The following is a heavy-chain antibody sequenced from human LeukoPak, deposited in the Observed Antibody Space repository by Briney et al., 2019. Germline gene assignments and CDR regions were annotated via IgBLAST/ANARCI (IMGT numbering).Heavy chain of an antibody. J-gene: IGHJ4*02. CDR1: GFTFSSYA. Sequence: PGRSLRLSCAASGFTFSSYAMHWVRQAPGKGLEGVAVISYDGSNKYYADSVKGGFTISRDNSKNTLYLQMNSLRAEDTAVYYCARDRDSSGLNWGQGTLVTVSS. CDR2: ISYDGSNK. D-gene: IGHD6-19*01. CDR3: ARDRDSSGLN. V-gene: IGHV3-30*04.